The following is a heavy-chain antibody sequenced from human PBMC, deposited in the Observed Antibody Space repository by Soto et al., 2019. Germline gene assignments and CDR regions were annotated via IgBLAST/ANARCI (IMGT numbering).Heavy chain of an antibody. V-gene: IGHV4-34*01. CDR1: GGSFSGYY. J-gene: IGHJ6*03. Sequence: SETLSLTCAVYGGSFSGYYWSWVLQPPGKGLEWIGEINHSGSTNYNPSLKSRVTISVDTSKNQFSLKLSSVTAADTAVYYCARVGVLTSNKRGIGAWGPRHYMDVWGKGTTVT. CDR3: ARVGVLTSNKRGIGAWGPRHYMDV. CDR2: INHSGST. D-gene: IGHD2-2*01.